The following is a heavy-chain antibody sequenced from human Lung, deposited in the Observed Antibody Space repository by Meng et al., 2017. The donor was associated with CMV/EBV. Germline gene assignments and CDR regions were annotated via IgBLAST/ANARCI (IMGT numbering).Heavy chain of an antibody. CDR1: GYTFTDYY. CDR3: ARNSRSWGILFPRDRMYYGMDV. Sequence: SVKVSXKASGYTFTDYYMHWVRQAPGQGLEWMGGIIPISGTLNYAQKFQGRVTITTDESTGTVYMELSSLRSEDTAVYYCARNSRSWGILFPRDRMYYGMDVWGQGTTVTVSS. CDR2: IIPISGTL. V-gene: IGHV1-69*05. J-gene: IGHJ6*02. D-gene: IGHD2/OR15-2a*01.